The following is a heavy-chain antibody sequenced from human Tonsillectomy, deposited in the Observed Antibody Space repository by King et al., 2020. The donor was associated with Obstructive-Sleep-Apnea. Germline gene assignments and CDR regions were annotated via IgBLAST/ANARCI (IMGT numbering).Heavy chain of an antibody. CDR1: GFTFSSYA. Sequence: VQLVESGGGVVQPGRSLRLSCAASGFTFSSYAMHWVRQAPGKGLEWVAVISYDGSNKYYADSVKGRFTISRDNSKNTLYLQMNSLRGEDTAVYYCARDDYGDFGLLDYWVQGTLVIVSS. J-gene: IGHJ4*02. CDR3: ARDDYGDFGLLDY. D-gene: IGHD4-17*01. V-gene: IGHV3-30*04. CDR2: ISYDGSNK.